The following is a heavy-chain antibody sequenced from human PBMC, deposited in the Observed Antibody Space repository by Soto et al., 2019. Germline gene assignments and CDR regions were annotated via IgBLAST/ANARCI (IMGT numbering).Heavy chain of an antibody. D-gene: IGHD2-2*01. Sequence: ASVKVSCKASGYTFTNYAMHWVRQAPGQRLEWMGWINAGNGNTKYSQKFQGRVTITRDTSASTAYMELSSLRFEDTAVYYCARVYCSTTTCYGYYATDVWRQGTTVSV. CDR3: ARVYCSTTTCYGYYATDV. CDR2: INAGNGNT. CDR1: GYTFTNYA. V-gene: IGHV1-3*01. J-gene: IGHJ6*01.